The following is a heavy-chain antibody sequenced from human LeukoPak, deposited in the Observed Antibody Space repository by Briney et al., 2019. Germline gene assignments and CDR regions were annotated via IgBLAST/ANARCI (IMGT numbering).Heavy chain of an antibody. CDR1: GGSISSYY. J-gene: IGHJ5*02. V-gene: IGHV4-59*01. CDR2: IYYSGST. D-gene: IGHD6-13*01. CDR3: ARGFAKYSNTWYVSGWFDP. Sequence: SETLSHTCTVSGGSISSYYWTWIRQPPGKGLEWIGYIYYSGSTKYNPSLQSRVTISVDTSKNQFSLKLTSVTAADTAIYYCARGFAKYSNTWYVSGWFDPWGQGTLVTVSS.